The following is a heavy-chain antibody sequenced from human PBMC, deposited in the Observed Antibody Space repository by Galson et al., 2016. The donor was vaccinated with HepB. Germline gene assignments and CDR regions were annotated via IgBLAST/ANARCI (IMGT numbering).Heavy chain of an antibody. CDR2: VSYSGST. V-gene: IGHV4-39*01. Sequence: ETLSLTCTVSGGSVSSETYYWGWIRQPPGKGLEWIGSVSYSGSTYYNPSLKSRVTISMYTSKNQFALHLSSVTAADTAVYYCARPVDRSMDAFDYWGQGALVTVSS. CDR3: ARPVDRSMDAFDY. D-gene: IGHD5-12*01. CDR1: GGSVSSETYY. J-gene: IGHJ4*02.